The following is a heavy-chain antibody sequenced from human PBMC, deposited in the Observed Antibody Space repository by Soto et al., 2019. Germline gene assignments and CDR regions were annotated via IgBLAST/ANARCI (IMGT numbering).Heavy chain of an antibody. Sequence: QVQLLQWGAGLLKPSETLSLTCGVYGGSFSGYYWSWIRQPPGKGLEWIGEINHSGDTNYHAPLKSRVTISLDASKNQFSLNVSSVTAADTAVYFCARRWLARGWFDPWGQGTLVTVSS. CDR2: INHSGDT. CDR1: GGSFSGYY. V-gene: IGHV4-34*01. CDR3: ARRWLARGWFDP. D-gene: IGHD6-19*01. J-gene: IGHJ5*02.